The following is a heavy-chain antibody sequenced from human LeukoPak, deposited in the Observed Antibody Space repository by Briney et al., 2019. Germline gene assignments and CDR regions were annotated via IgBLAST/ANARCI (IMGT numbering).Heavy chain of an antibody. V-gene: IGHV4-39*07. J-gene: IGHJ4*02. Sequence: PSETLSLTCTVSGGSISSSSYYWGWVRQPPGKGLEWIGSIYYSGSTYYNPSLKSRVTISVDTSKNQFSLKLSSVTAADTAVYYCARDLRDSSGWYGGYYFDYWGQGTLVTVSS. CDR3: ARDLRDSSGWYGGYYFDY. D-gene: IGHD6-19*01. CDR2: IYYSGST. CDR1: GGSISSSSYY.